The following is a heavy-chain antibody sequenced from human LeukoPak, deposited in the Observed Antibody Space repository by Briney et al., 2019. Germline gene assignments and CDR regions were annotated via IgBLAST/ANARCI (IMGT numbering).Heavy chain of an antibody. V-gene: IGHV3-66*01. CDR3: ARDPSAVAINTYG. CDR2: IYSGGST. J-gene: IGHJ4*02. Sequence: GGSLRLSCAASGFTVSNNYMNWVRQAAWKGLEWVSLIYSGGSTHYADSVKGRFTISRDSSRNTLYLQMNSLRVEDTAVYYCARDPSAVAINTYGWGQGTLVTVSS. D-gene: IGHD6-13*01. CDR1: GFTVSNNY.